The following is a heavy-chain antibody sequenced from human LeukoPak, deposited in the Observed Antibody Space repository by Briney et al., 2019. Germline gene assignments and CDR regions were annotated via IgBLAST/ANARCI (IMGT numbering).Heavy chain of an antibody. CDR3: VSFYETY. CDR1: GNYW. CDR2: INSDGSWT. D-gene: IGHD2/OR15-2a*01. Sequence: GGSLRLSCAASGNYWMHWVRQAPGKGLVWVSHINSDGSWTSYADSVKGRFTISKDNAKNTVYLQMNSLRTEDTAVYYCVSFYETYWGRGTLVTVSS. V-gene: IGHV3-74*01. J-gene: IGHJ4*02.